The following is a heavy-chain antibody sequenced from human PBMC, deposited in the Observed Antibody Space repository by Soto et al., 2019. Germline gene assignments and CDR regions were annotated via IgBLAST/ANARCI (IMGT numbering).Heavy chain of an antibody. CDR3: ARPYYDILTGYPRQNWYDP. Sequence: ASVKVSCKASGYTFTGYYMHWVRQAPGQGLEWMGWINPNSGGTNYAQKFQGRVTMTRDTSISTAYMELSRLRSDDTAVYYCARPYYDILTGYPRQNWYDPWGQGTLVTVSS. J-gene: IGHJ5*02. D-gene: IGHD3-9*01. CDR1: GYTFTGYY. V-gene: IGHV1-2*02. CDR2: INPNSGGT.